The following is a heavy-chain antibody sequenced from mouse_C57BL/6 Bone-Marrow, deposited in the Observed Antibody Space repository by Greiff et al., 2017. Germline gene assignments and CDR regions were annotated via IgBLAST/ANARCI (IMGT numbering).Heavy chain of an antibody. CDR3: SKGFDYHGSSYFDY. D-gene: IGHD1-1*01. Sequence: QVQLQQSGAELVRPGTSVKVSCKASGYAFTNYLIEWVKQRPGQGLEWIGVINPGSGGTNYNEKFKGKATLTADKSSSTAYIQLSSLTSEDSAVYFCSKGFDYHGSSYFDYWGQGTTLTVSS. CDR2: INPGSGGT. CDR1: GYAFTNYL. V-gene: IGHV1-54*01. J-gene: IGHJ2*01.